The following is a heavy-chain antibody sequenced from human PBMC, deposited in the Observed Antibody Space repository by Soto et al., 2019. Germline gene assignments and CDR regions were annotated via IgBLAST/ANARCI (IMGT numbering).Heavy chain of an antibody. CDR2: IYWDDDK. Sequence: QITLKESGPTLVKPTQTLTLTCTFSGFSLSTSGVGVGWIRQPPGKALEWLALIYWDDDKRYSPSLKSRLTITKDTSQDQAVLTMTNMDPVDTATYYCPHSRRAAAGIWFDPWGQGTLVTVSS. CDR1: GFSLSTSGVG. J-gene: IGHJ5*02. D-gene: IGHD6-13*01. CDR3: PHSRRAAAGIWFDP. V-gene: IGHV2-5*02.